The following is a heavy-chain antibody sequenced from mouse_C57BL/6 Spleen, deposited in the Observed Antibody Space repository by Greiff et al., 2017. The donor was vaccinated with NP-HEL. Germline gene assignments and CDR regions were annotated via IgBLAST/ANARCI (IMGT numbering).Heavy chain of an antibody. D-gene: IGHD2-4*01. J-gene: IGHJ4*01. CDR3: ARKDDYDGGAAMDY. V-gene: IGHV2-2*01. Sequence: QVQLKESGPGLVQPSQSLSITCTVSGFSLTSYGVHWVRQSPGKGLEWLGVIWSGGSTDYNAAFISRLSISKDNSKSQVFFKMNSLQADDTAIYYCARKDDYDGGAAMDYWGQGTSVTVSS. CDR1: GFSLTSYG. CDR2: IWSGGST.